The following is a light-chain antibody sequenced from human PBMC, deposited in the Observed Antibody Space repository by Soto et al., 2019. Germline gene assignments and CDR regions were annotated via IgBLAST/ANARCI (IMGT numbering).Light chain of an antibody. Sequence: DIQMTQSPSTLSASVGVRVTITCRASQSISSWLAWYQQKQGKAPRLLIYDASYLERGVPSRFSGSGSGTEFTLTISDLQPDDLATYYCQQYNSFWTFGQGTKVEI. CDR2: DAS. J-gene: IGKJ1*01. CDR1: QSISSW. V-gene: IGKV1-5*01. CDR3: QQYNSFWT.